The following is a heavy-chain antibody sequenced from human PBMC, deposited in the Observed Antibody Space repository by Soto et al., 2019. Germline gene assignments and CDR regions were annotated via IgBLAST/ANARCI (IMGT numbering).Heavy chain of an antibody. CDR3: ARSIGEAARHPYYYYYMDV. CDR1: GYTFTSYG. V-gene: IGHV1-18*01. J-gene: IGHJ6*03. CDR2: ISAYNGNT. D-gene: IGHD6-6*01. Sequence: QVQLVQSGAEVKKPGASVKVSCKASGYTFTSYGISWVRQAPGQGLEWMGWISAYNGNTKYAQKLQCRVTMTTDTSTSTAYMELRSLRSDDTAVYYCARSIGEAARHPYYYYYMDVWGKGTTVTVSS.